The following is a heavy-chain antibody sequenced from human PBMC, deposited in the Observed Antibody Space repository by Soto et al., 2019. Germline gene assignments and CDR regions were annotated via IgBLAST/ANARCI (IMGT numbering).Heavy chain of an antibody. V-gene: IGHV4-34*01. CDR3: ARGYRPSKYSSSWYGNWFDP. CDR2: INHSGST. J-gene: IGHJ5*02. Sequence: LSLTCAVYGGSFSGYYWSWIRQPPGKGLEWIGEINHSGSTNYNPSLKSRVTISVDTSKNQFSLKLSSVTAADTAVYYCARGYRPSKYSSSWYGNWFDPWGQGTLVTVSS. D-gene: IGHD6-13*01. CDR1: GGSFSGYY.